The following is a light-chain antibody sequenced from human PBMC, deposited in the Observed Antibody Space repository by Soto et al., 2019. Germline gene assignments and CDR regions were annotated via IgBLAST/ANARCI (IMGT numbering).Light chain of an antibody. J-gene: IGKJ2*01. CDR3: QHRGEWPRT. CDR1: QSVSNY. CDR2: GAS. V-gene: IGKV3-11*01. Sequence: EIVLTQSPATLSLSPGERATLFCRASQSVSNYLAWYQQKPGQAPRLLIYGASNRATGLTARFTGSGSGTDFTLTISSLEPEDFAVYYCQHRGEWPRTFGQGTKLEIK.